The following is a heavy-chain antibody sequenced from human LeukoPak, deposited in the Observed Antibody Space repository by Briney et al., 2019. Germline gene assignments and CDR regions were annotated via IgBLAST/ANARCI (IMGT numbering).Heavy chain of an antibody. CDR2: IKPDGGEE. CDR1: GFTFSDFW. J-gene: IGHJ3*02. Sequence: HSGGSLRLSCAASGFTFSDFWMSWVRQAPGEGLEWVANIKPDGGEEFYIDSVRGRFTISRDNAKNSLYLQMNSLRAEDTAVYYCTRDSGYNAFDIWGQGTMVTVSS. CDR3: TRDSGYNAFDI. V-gene: IGHV3-7*01. D-gene: IGHD5-12*01.